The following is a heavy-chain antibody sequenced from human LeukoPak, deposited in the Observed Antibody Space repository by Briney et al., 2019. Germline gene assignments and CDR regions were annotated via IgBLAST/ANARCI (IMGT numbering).Heavy chain of an antibody. J-gene: IGHJ6*03. CDR2: INSDGSST. CDR3: AREHYFYYMDG. CDR1: GFTLSSYW. V-gene: IGHV3-74*01. Sequence: PGGSLRLSCAASGFTLSSYWMHWVRQARGKGLVWVSRINSDGSSTSYADSVKGRFTISRDNAKNTLYLQMNSLRAEDTAVYYCAREHYFYYMDGWGKGTTVTVSS.